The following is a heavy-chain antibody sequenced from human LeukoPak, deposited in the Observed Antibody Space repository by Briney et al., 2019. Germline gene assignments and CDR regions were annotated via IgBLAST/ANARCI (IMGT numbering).Heavy chain of an antibody. CDR3: ARGPSRYSSGWYNLRFDY. Sequence: PSETLSLTCAVYGGSFSGYYWSWIRQPPGKGLEWIGEINHSGSTNYNPSLKSRVTISVDTSKNQFSLKLSSVTAADTAVYYYARGPSRYSSGWYNLRFDYWGQGTLVTVSS. D-gene: IGHD6-19*01. CDR1: GGSFSGYY. CDR2: INHSGST. V-gene: IGHV4-34*01. J-gene: IGHJ4*02.